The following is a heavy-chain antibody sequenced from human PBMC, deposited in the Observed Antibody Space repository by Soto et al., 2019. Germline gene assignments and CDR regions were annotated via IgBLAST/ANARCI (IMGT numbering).Heavy chain of an antibody. CDR2: INSGDNT. V-gene: IGHV3-66*04. CDR1: GFSVSRIY. D-gene: IGHD3-22*01. J-gene: IGHJ6*02. Sequence: EVQLVESGGGLVQPGGSLRLSCAASGFSVSRIYMSWVRQAPGKGLEWVSLINSGDNTYYADSVKGRLTISRDNSKNTLYLQMNCLRVEDIAVYLCARPYYWESPGRMDVWGQGTTVIVSS. CDR3: ARPYYWESPGRMDV.